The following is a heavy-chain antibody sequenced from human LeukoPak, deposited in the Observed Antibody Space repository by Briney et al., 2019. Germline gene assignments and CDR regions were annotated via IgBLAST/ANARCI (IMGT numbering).Heavy chain of an antibody. CDR1: GVSLSASGVG. CDR3: ARRLQYCGGGSCPPSFDY. Sequence: SGPTLVNPTQTLTLTCTFSGVSLSASGVGVGWIRQPPGKALEWLALIYWNDDKRYSPSLKSRLTITKDTSKNQVVLTMTNIDPVDTATYYCARRLQYCGGGSCPPSFDYWGQGTLVTVSS. V-gene: IGHV2-5*01. CDR2: IYWNDDK. D-gene: IGHD2-15*01. J-gene: IGHJ4*02.